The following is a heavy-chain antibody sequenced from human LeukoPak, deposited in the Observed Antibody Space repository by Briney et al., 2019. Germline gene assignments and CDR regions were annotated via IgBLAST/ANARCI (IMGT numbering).Heavy chain of an antibody. CDR2: IWYDGGNK. Sequence: GGSLGLSCAASGFTFSSYGMHWVRQAPGKGLEWVAVIWYDGGNKYYADSVKGRFTISRDNSKNTLYLQMNSLRAEDTAVYYCARDRAVAGTKGWFDPWGQGTLVTVSS. V-gene: IGHV3-33*01. CDR3: ARDRAVAGTKGWFDP. CDR1: GFTFSSYG. D-gene: IGHD6-19*01. J-gene: IGHJ5*02.